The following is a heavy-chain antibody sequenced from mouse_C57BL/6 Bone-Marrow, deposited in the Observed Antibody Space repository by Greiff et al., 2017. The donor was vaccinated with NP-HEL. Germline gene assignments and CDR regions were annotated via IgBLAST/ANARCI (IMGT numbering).Heavy chain of an antibody. V-gene: IGHV1-64*01. CDR1: GYTFTSYW. D-gene: IGHD1-1*01. Sequence: QVQLQQPGAELVKPGASVKLSCKASGYTFTSYWMHWVKQRPGQGLEWIGMIHPNSGSTNYNEKFKSKATLTVDKSSSTAYMQLSSLTSEASAVYYCARGLRYLSYYAMDYWGQGTSVTVSS. J-gene: IGHJ4*01. CDR3: ARGLRYLSYYAMDY. CDR2: IHPNSGST.